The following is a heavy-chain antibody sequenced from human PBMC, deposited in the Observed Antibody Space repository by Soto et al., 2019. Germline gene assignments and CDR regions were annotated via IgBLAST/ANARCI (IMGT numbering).Heavy chain of an antibody. V-gene: IGHV3-23*01. J-gene: IGHJ6*02. D-gene: IGHD4-17*01. Sequence: EVQVLESGGGLVQPGGSLRLSCAASGFTFSSYAMSWVRQAPGKGLEWVSAISGSGDSTRYADSVQGRCTISRDTSKHSLYLQLNSLRAEDTAVYYCAKFYYGDYSYYYYGMDVWGQGTTFTVPS. CDR2: ISGSGDST. CDR1: GFTFSSYA. CDR3: AKFYYGDYSYYYYGMDV.